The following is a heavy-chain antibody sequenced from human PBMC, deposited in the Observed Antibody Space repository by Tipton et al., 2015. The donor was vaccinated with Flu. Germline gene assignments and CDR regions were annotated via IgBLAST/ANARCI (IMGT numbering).Heavy chain of an antibody. V-gene: IGHV4-59*02. CDR2: IYYSGST. D-gene: IGHD4-11*01. J-gene: IGHJ6*02. Sequence: TLSLTCTVSRGSVSSYYWSWIRQPPGKGLEWIGYIYYSGSTNYNPSLKSRVTISVDTSKNQFSLKLSSVTAADTAVYYCARDRRLPQGYYGMDVWGQGTTVTVSS. CDR1: RGSVSSYY. CDR3: ARDRRLPQGYYGMDV.